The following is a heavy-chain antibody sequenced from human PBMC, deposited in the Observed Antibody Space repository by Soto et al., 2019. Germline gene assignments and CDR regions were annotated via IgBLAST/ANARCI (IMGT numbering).Heavy chain of an antibody. V-gene: IGHV3-21*01. CDR2: ISSSSHYI. CDR3: ARAQGIYAIPPYYFGLDV. Sequence: ESGGGLVKPGGSLRLSCAASGFTFSSYGMNWVRQAPGKGLEWVSSISSSSHYIYYADSVKGRFTISRDNAKDSLYLQMNSLRADDTAVYYCARAQGIYAIPPYYFGLDVWGQGTTVTVSS. CDR1: GFTFSSYG. J-gene: IGHJ6*02. D-gene: IGHD2-8*01.